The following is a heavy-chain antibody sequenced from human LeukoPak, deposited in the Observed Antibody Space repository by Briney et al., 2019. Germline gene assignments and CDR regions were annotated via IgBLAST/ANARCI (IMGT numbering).Heavy chain of an antibody. D-gene: IGHD6-19*01. CDR2: IIPIFGTA. CDR3: AGGIAVGVNYFDY. Sequence: ASVKVSCKASGGTFSSYAISWVRQAPGQGLEWMGGIIPIFGTANYAQKFQGRVTITTDESTSTAYMELSSLRSEDTAVYYCAGGIAVGVNYFDYWGQGTLVTVSS. J-gene: IGHJ4*02. V-gene: IGHV1-69*05. CDR1: GGTFSSYA.